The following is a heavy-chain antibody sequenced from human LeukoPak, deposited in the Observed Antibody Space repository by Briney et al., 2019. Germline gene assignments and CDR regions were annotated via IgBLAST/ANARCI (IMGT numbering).Heavy chain of an antibody. D-gene: IGHD3-22*01. J-gene: IGHJ5*02. CDR2: IYTSGST. V-gene: IGHV4-59*10. CDR3: ARQGPSMIVEEAWFDP. CDR1: GGSFSGYY. Sequence: PSETLSLTCAVYGGSFSGYYWSWIRQPAGKGLEWIGRIYTSGSTNYNPSLKSRVTMSVDTSKNQFSLKLSSVTAADTAVYYCARQGPSMIVEEAWFDPWGQGTLVTVSS.